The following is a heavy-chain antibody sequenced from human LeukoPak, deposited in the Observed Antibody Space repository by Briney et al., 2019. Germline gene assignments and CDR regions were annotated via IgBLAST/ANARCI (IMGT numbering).Heavy chain of an antibody. Sequence: GESLTLSCTGSGYILTSYWIGWVRQMPGKGMEWVGIIYHSDSDTTYSPSFQGQVTISADKSISTAYLQWSSLKASDTAMYYCARTPYSSGWYAAFDIWGQGTMVTVSS. CDR3: ARTPYSSGWYAAFDI. CDR1: GYILTSYW. CDR2: IYHSDSDT. J-gene: IGHJ3*02. V-gene: IGHV5-51*01. D-gene: IGHD6-19*01.